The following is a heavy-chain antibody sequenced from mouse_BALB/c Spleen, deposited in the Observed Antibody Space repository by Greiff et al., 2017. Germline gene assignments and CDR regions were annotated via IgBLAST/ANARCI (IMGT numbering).Heavy chain of an antibody. CDR2: ISTGSSTI. J-gene: IGHJ2*01. V-gene: IGHV5-17*02. CDR1: GFTFSSFG. Sequence: DVKLVESGGGLVQPGGSRKLSCAASGFTFSSFGMHWVRQAPEQGLEWVAYISTGSSTIYYADTVKGRFTISRDNTKNTLFLQMTSLRSEDTAMYYCARGAYYYDYWGQGTTLTVSS. CDR3: ARGAYYYDY.